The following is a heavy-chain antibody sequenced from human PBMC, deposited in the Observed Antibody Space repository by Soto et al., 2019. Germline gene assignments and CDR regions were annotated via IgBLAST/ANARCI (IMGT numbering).Heavy chain of an antibody. CDR3: ARGGHRYSGVASGVGGFDY. V-gene: IGHV4-59*01. Sequence: PSETLSLTCTVSGASISSSYWSWIRQSPEKGLEWIAYVYHTGATNYNPSLKSRVTISLDTSKGQFSLNLTSLTTADTAVYFCARGGHRYSGVASGVGGFDYWGQGSLGTVSS. CDR1: GASISSSY. J-gene: IGHJ4*02. CDR2: VYHTGAT. D-gene: IGHD1-26*01.